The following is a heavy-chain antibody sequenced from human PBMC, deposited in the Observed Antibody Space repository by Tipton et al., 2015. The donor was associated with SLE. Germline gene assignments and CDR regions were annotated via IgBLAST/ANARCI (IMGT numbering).Heavy chain of an antibody. Sequence: TLSLTCTVSGGSISSSSYYWGWIRQPPGKGLEWIGSIYYSGSTYYNPSLKSRVTISVDTSKNQFSLKLSSVTAADTAVYYCTTLLEWLLWDYWGQGTLVTVSS. CDR1: GGSISSSSYY. CDR3: TTLLEWLLWDY. CDR2: IYYSGST. V-gene: IGHV4-39*07. D-gene: IGHD3-3*01. J-gene: IGHJ4*02.